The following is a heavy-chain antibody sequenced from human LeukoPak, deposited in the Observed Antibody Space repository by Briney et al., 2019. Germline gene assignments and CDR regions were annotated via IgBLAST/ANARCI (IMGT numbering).Heavy chain of an antibody. D-gene: IGHD6-19*01. Sequence: QAGGSLRLSCVASGFTFSTYSMNWVRQAPGKGLEWISYISSGSGTIHYADSVKGRFTISRDNDKNSLYLQMNSLRAEVTAVYYCARDPAGAGIYYDYWGQGTLVTVSS. CDR1: GFTFSTYS. CDR3: ARDPAGAGIYYDY. J-gene: IGHJ4*02. CDR2: ISSGSGTI. V-gene: IGHV3-48*01.